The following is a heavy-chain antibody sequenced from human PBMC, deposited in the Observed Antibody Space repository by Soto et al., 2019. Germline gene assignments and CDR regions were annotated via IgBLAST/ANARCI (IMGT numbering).Heavy chain of an antibody. CDR2: IYYSGST. D-gene: IGHD3-10*01. CDR1: GGSISSYY. J-gene: IGHJ6*02. CDR3: ARVVTEDGSGSYYTDPGPHYYYGMDV. Sequence: SETLSLTCTVSGGSISSYYWSWIRQPPGKGLEWIGYIYYSGSTNYNPSLKSRVTISVDTSKNQFSLKLSSVTAADTVVYYCARVVTEDGSGSYYTDPGPHYYYGMDVWGQGTTVTVSS. V-gene: IGHV4-59*01.